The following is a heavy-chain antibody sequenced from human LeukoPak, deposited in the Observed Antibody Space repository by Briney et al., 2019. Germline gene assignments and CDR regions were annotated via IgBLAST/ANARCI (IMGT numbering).Heavy chain of an antibody. CDR3: TTDQGPSGSYPF. CDR2: IKSETDGGTT. D-gene: IGHD3-10*01. V-gene: IGHV3-15*01. CDR1: VFTFSNAW. J-gene: IGHJ4*02. Sequence: PGGSLRLSCAASVFTFSNAWMSWVRQAPGKGVEWVGRIKSETDGGTTDSAAPVKGRFTISRDDSKNTLYLQMNSLKTEDTAMYYCTTDQGPSGSYPFWGQGTLVTVSS.